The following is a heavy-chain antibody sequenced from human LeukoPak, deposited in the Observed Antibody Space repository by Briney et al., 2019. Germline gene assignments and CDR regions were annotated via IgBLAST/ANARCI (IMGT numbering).Heavy chain of an antibody. CDR2: IYPGDSDT. J-gene: IGHJ6*03. V-gene: IGHV5-51*01. CDR3: AKFLGQYWYYMDV. D-gene: IGHD2-8*02. CDR1: GYSFTSCW. Sequence: GESLKVSCKGSGYSFTSCWIGSVRQMPGKGLEWMGIIYPGDSDTRYSPSFQGQVTISADKSISTAYLQWSSLKASDTAMYYCAKFLGQYWYYMDVWGKGTTVTVSS.